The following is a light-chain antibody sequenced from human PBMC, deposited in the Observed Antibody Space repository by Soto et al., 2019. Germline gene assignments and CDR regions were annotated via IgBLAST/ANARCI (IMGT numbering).Light chain of an antibody. Sequence: DIQMTQSPSSLSASVGDRVTITCRASQSISSYLNWYQQKPGKAPKLLIYAASSLQSGVPSRFSGSGSGTDFTLTISSLQPEDFATYYCQKSYSTPLPVGGWTKVEIK. V-gene: IGKV1-39*01. CDR2: AAS. CDR1: QSISSY. J-gene: IGKJ4*01. CDR3: QKSYSTPLP.